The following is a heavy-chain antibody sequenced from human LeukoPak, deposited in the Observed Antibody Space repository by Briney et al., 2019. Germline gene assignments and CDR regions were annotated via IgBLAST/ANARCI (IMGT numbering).Heavy chain of an antibody. D-gene: IGHD5-18*01. V-gene: IGHV4-30-4*01. Sequence: SETLSLTCTVSGGSISSGDYYWSWIRQPPGTGLEWIGYIYYSGGTYYNPSLKSRVTISVDTSKNQFSLKLSSVTAADTAVYYCARVVRGGYSYGIHDYWGQGTLVTVSS. CDR3: ARVVRGGYSYGIHDY. CDR2: IYYSGGT. J-gene: IGHJ4*02. CDR1: GGSISSGDYY.